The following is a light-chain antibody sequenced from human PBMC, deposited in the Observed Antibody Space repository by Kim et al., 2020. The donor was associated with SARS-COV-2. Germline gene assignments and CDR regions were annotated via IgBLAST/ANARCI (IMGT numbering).Light chain of an antibody. CDR2: DAS. Sequence: LSLSPGEKATLSCRASQSVYSNLAWYQHKPGQPPRLLIYDASKRATGIPARFSGSGSGTDFTLTISTLEPEDFAVYFCHQRTNWSTFGQGTKLEIK. CDR3: HQRTNWST. J-gene: IGKJ2*01. CDR1: QSVYSN. V-gene: IGKV3-11*01.